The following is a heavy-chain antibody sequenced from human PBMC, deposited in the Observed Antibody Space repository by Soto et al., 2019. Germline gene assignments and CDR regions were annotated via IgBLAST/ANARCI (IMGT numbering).Heavy chain of an antibody. J-gene: IGHJ4*02. CDR2: IYYSGST. CDR1: GGSFSGYY. Sequence: SETLSLTCAVYGGSFSGYYWNWVRQPPGKGLEWIGGIYYSGSTYYNPSLQGRVTISVDTSKNQFSLNLGSVTAADTAVYYCARGIYSERAQFDYWGQGTLVTVSS. CDR3: ARGIYSERAQFDY. V-gene: IGHV4-34*01. D-gene: IGHD2-15*01.